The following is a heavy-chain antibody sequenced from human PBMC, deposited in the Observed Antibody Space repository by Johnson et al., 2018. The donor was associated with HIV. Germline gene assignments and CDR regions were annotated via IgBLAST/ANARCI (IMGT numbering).Heavy chain of an antibody. CDR2: ISYDGTNK. D-gene: IGHD6-19*01. J-gene: IGHJ3*01. Sequence: QVQLVESGGGLVQPGRSLRLSCAASGFTVSSNYMSWVRQAPGKGLEWVAVISYDGTNKYYADSVKGRFTISRDNTKNLLYLQMKSLIAEDTTVYYCARGLWLTPDVFDVWGQGTMVTVSS. CDR1: GFTVSSNY. V-gene: IGHV3-30*03. CDR3: ARGLWLTPDVFDV.